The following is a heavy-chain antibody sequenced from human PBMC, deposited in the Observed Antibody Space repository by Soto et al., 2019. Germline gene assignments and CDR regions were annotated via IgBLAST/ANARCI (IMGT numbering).Heavy chain of an antibody. J-gene: IGHJ6*02. V-gene: IGHV1-2*02. CDR2: INPNSGGT. CDR3: ARAYSSDDV. CDR1: GYTFTGYN. D-gene: IGHD6-13*01. Sequence: QVQLVQSGAEVKKPGASVKVSCKASGYTFTGYNLHWVRQAPGQGLEWMGWINPNSGGTNYAQKFEGRVTMTRDTSISTAYMEMNRLRSDDTAVYYCARAYSSDDVWGQGTTVTVSS.